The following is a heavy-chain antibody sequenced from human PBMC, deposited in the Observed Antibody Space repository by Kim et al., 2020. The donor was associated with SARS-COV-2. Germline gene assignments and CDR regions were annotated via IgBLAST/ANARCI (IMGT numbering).Heavy chain of an antibody. CDR3: AKKRRYCSSTSCSGFDP. D-gene: IGHD2-2*01. CDR2: ISGSGGST. V-gene: IGHV3-23*01. Sequence: GGSLRLSCAASGFTFSSYAMSWVRQAPGKGLEWVSAISGSGGSTYYADSVKGRFTISRDNSKNTLYLQMNSLRAEDTAVYYCAKKRRYCSSTSCSGFDPWGQGTLVTVSS. J-gene: IGHJ5*02. CDR1: GFTFSSYA.